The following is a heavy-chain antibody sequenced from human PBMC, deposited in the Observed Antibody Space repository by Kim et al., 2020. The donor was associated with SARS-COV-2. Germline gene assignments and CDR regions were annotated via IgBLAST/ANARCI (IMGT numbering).Heavy chain of an antibody. V-gene: IGHV4-39*01. Sequence: SETLSLTCTVSGASFTDKNYYWGWIRQSSGKGLEWLGSMYSGGNMFRNPSLLSRVTISMDTSNNQFSLRLGSVTAADSAVYYCARHGLTSCSGAGCSNDFWSGYRSFYFDLWGQGSLVTVSS. CDR1: GASFTDKNYY. D-gene: IGHD3-3*01. CDR2: MYSGGNM. J-gene: IGHJ4*02. CDR3: ARHGLTSCSGAGCSNDFWSGYRSFYFDL.